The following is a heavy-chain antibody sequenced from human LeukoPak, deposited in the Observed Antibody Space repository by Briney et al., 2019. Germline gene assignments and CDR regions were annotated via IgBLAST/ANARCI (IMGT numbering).Heavy chain of an antibody. CDR1: GFTLSSYR. CDR3: ARAGVQLERLDDAFDI. CDR2: ISSSSSYI. Sequence: GGPLRLSCAASGFTLSSYRMTWVRKAQGKGLEWVSSISSSSSYIYYADSVKGRFTISRDNAKNSLYLQMNSLRAEDTAVYYCARAGVQLERLDDAFDIWGQGTMVTVSS. J-gene: IGHJ3*02. V-gene: IGHV3-21*01. D-gene: IGHD1-1*01.